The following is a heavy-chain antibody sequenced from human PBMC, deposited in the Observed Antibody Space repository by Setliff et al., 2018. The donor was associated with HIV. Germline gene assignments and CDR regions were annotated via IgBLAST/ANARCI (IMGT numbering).Heavy chain of an antibody. D-gene: IGHD5-12*01. CDR3: HSGYDTEEQSYFDY. Sequence: PGGSLRLSCAASGFTFSSYGMHWVRQAPGEGLVWVSRVNRDGSSETYADSVKGRFTISRDNAKNTLYLQMNSLRVEDTGVYYCHSGYDTEEQSYFDYWGQGTLVTVS. J-gene: IGHJ4*02. CDR2: VNRDGSSE. CDR1: GFTFSSYG. V-gene: IGHV3-74*01.